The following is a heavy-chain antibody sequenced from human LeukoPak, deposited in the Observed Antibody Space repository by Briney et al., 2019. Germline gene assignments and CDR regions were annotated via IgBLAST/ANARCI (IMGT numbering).Heavy chain of an antibody. V-gene: IGHV3-48*03. CDR1: GFTFSSYE. CDR2: ISSSGSTI. CDR3: ARVGTMVRGVTLRPYYFDY. J-gene: IGHJ4*02. D-gene: IGHD3-10*01. Sequence: PSGGSLRLSCAASGFTFSSYEMNWVRQAPGKGLEWVSYISSSGSTIYYADSVKGRFTISRDNAKNSLYLQMNSLRAEDTAVYYCARVGTMVRGVTLRPYYFDYWGQGTLVTVSS.